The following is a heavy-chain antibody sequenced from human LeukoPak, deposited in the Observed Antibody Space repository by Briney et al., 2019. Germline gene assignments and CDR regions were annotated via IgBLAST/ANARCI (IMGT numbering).Heavy chain of an antibody. D-gene: IGHD1-14*01. CDR1: GFTFSSYG. Sequence: GGSLRLSCATSGFTFSSYGMHWVRQAPGKGLEWVAVISYDGSNKDYADSVKGRFTISRDNSKNTLYLQVNSLRAEDTAVYYCAKNHDPTHITSKYMFDYWGQGTLVTVSS. CDR3: AKNHDPTHITSKYMFDY. J-gene: IGHJ4*02. V-gene: IGHV3-30*18. CDR2: ISYDGSNK.